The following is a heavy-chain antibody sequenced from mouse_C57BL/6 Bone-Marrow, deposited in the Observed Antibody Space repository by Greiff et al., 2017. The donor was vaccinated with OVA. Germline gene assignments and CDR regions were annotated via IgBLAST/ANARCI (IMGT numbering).Heavy chain of an antibody. CDR2: IHPNSGST. D-gene: IGHD2-5*01. CDR1: GYTFTSYW. CDR3: ARWAYYSNYVGY. J-gene: IGHJ2*01. V-gene: IGHV1-64*01. Sequence: QVQLQQPGAELVKPGASVKLSCKASGYTFTSYWMHWVKQRPGKGLEWIGMIHPNSGSTNYNEKFKSKATLTVDKSSSTAYMQLSSLTSEVSAVYYCARWAYYSNYVGYWGQGTTLTVSS.